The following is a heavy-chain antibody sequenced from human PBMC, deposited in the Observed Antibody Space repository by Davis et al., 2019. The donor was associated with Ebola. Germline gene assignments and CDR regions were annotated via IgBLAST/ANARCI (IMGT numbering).Heavy chain of an antibody. CDR1: GFTFGDYA. Sequence: PGGSLRLSCTASGFTFGDYAMSWFRQAPGKGLEWVGFIRSKAYGGTTEYAASVKGRFTISRDDSKSIAYLQMNSLKTEDTAVYYCTTDLGYGDYPLYGMDVWGQGTTVTVSS. J-gene: IGHJ6*02. CDR3: TTDLGYGDYPLYGMDV. CDR2: IRSKAYGGTT. D-gene: IGHD4-17*01. V-gene: IGHV3-49*03.